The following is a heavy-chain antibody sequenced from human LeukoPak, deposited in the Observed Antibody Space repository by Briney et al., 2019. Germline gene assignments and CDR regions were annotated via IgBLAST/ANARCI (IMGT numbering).Heavy chain of an antibody. CDR3: AREHSGNYFDY. CDR2: IYYSGST. Sequence: SETLSLTCTVSGDSITSYYWTWIRQPPGKGLEWIGYIYYSGSTNYNPSLKSRVTISVDTSKNQFSLKLSSVTAADTAVYYCAREHSGNYFDYWGQGTLVTVSS. J-gene: IGHJ4*02. CDR1: GDSITSYY. D-gene: IGHD1-26*01. V-gene: IGHV4-59*01.